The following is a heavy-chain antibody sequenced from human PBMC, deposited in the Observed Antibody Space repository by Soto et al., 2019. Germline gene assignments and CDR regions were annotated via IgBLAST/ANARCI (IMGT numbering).Heavy chain of an antibody. D-gene: IGHD2-15*01. Sequence: SGGSLRLSCAASGFTFDDYAMHWVRQAPGKGLEWVSGISWNSGSIGYADSVKGRFTISRDNAKNSLYLQMNSLRAEDTALYYCAKALGYCSGGSCYTYYYGMDVWGQGTTVTVSS. J-gene: IGHJ6*02. V-gene: IGHV3-9*01. CDR3: AKALGYCSGGSCYTYYYGMDV. CDR1: GFTFDDYA. CDR2: ISWNSGSI.